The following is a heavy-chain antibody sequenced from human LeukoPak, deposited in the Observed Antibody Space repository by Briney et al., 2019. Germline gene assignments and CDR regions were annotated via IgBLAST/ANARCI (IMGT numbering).Heavy chain of an antibody. CDR3: ARVAGYCSSTSCYYYYGMDV. Sequence: SDTLSLTCAVYGGSFSGYYWSWVRQPPGKGLEWIGEINHSGSNNDNPSLKSRVTISVDTSKNQFSLKLSSVSAADTAVYYCARVAGYCSSTSCYYYYGMDVWGQGTTVTVSS. CDR2: INHSGSN. D-gene: IGHD2-2*01. CDR1: GGSFSGYY. J-gene: IGHJ6*02. V-gene: IGHV4-34*01.